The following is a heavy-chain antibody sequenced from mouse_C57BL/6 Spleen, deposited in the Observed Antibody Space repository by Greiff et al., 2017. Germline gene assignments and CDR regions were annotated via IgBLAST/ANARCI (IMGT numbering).Heavy chain of an antibody. Sequence: QVQLQQPGAELVKPGASVKLSCKASGYTFTSYWMHWVKQRPGRGLEWIGRIDPNSGGTKYNEKFKSKATLTVDKPSSTAYMQLSSLTSEDSAVYYCAGSTVVARLHWYFDVWGTGTTVTVSS. CDR3: AGSTVVARLHWYFDV. CDR2: IDPNSGGT. V-gene: IGHV1-72*01. J-gene: IGHJ1*03. D-gene: IGHD1-1*01. CDR1: GYTFTSYW.